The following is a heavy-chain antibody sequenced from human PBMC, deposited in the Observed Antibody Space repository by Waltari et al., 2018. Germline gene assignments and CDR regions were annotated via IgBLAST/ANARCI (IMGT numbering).Heavy chain of an antibody. D-gene: IGHD2-2*01. Sequence: QLQLQESGPGLVKPSETLSLICTVSGGSISSSSYYWGWNRHPPGEGLAWIGSIYYSGSTYYNPSLKSRVTISVETSKNQFSLKLSSVTAADTAVYYCARHVSGYCSSTSCHSDYWGQGTLVTVSS. J-gene: IGHJ4*02. CDR2: IYYSGST. CDR1: GGSISSSSYY. CDR3: ARHVSGYCSSTSCHSDY. V-gene: IGHV4-39*01.